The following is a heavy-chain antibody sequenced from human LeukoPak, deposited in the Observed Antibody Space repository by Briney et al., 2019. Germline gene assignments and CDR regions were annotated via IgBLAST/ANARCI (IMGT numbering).Heavy chain of an antibody. CDR1: GFTFGSYW. V-gene: IGHV3-74*01. D-gene: IGHD5-12*01. J-gene: IGHJ4*02. CDR3: ARAPVSGGYVSHFDN. CDR2: INTDGSGT. Sequence: GGSLRLSCAASGFTFGSYWMHWVRQAPGKGLVWVSRINTDGSGTAYTGSVKGRFSISRDNAKNTLYLQVNSLRAEDTAVYYCARAPVSGGYVSHFDNWGQGTLVTVSS.